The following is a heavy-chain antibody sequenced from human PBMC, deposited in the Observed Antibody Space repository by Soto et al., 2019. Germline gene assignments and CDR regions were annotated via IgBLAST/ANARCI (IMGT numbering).Heavy chain of an antibody. CDR2: ISVSGDGT. V-gene: IGHV3-23*01. Sequence: EVQLLESGGGLVQPGGSLRLSCAASGFTFRSYAMSWVRQAPGKGLEWVSTISVSGDGTYYADSVKGRFTISRDNSKNTLYLQINSLRAEDTAVYYCAKRVPYYFDYWGQGSLVTVSS. CDR1: GFTFRSYA. CDR3: AKRVPYYFDY. J-gene: IGHJ4*02.